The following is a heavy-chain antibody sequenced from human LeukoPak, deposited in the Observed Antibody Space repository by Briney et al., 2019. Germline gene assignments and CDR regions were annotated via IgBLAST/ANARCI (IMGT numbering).Heavy chain of an antibody. CDR2: IGTAGDT. CDR3: ARQDLGGVIIY. D-gene: IGHD3-16*02. Sequence: PGGSLRLSCAVSGFTFSNYDMHWVRQPTGKGLEWASAIGTAGDTYYPGSVKGRFTISRANAKNSLYLQMNSLRAGDTAVYYCARQDLGGVIIYWGQGTLVTVSS. CDR1: GFTFSNYD. V-gene: IGHV3-13*04. J-gene: IGHJ4*02.